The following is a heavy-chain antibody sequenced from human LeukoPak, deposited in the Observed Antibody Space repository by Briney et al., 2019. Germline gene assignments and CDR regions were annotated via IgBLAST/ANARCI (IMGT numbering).Heavy chain of an antibody. V-gene: IGHV3-30*04. CDR2: ISYDGSHK. J-gene: IGHJ6*03. Sequence: GRSLRLSCAASTFPFSSYAMHWVRQAPGKGLEWVAVISYDGSHKYYADSVKGRFTISRDNSKNTLYLQMNSLRAEDTAVYYCGVGGDYYYYMDVWGKGTTVTISS. CDR1: TFPFSSYA. CDR3: GVGGDYYYYMDV. D-gene: IGHD3-10*01.